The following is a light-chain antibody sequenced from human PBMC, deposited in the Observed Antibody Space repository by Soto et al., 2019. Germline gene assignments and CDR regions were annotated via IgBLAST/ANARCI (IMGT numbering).Light chain of an antibody. J-gene: IGKJ1*01. CDR3: RQYGSSPRT. CDR2: GAS. CDR1: QSVSSSY. Sequence: EIVLTQSPGTLSLSPGERGTLSCRASQSVSSSYLAWYQQKPGQAPRLLIYGASSRATGIPDRFSGSGSGTDFTLTISRLEPEDFAVYYCRQYGSSPRTFGQGTKVDIK. V-gene: IGKV3-20*01.